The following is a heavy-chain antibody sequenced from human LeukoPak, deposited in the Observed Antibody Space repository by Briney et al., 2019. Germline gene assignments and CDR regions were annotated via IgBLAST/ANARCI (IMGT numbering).Heavy chain of an antibody. D-gene: IGHD3-10*01. CDR2: IKEDGSEK. V-gene: IGHV3-7*01. CDR1: GFTFRDYW. J-gene: IGHJ4*02. Sequence: GGSLRLSRAASGFTFRDYWMSWVRQAPGKGLEWVANIKEDGSEKYYVDSVKGGFTISRDNAKTSLYLQMNSLRVEDTAVYYCAVGDRTFDYWGQGTLVTVSS. CDR3: AVGDRTFDY.